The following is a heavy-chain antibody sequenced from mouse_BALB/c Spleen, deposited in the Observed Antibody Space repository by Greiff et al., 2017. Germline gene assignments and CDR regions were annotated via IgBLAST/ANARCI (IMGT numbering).Heavy chain of an antibody. CDR1: GYTFTSYW. CDR3: ARGYGNSFAY. V-gene: IGHV1-7*01. CDR2: INPSTGYT. J-gene: IGHJ3*01. Sequence: LQESGAELAKPGASVKMSCKASGYTFTSYWMHWVKQRPGQGLEWIGYINPSTGYTEYNQKFKDKATLTADKSSSTAYMQLSSLTSEDSAVYYCARGYGNSFAYWGQGTLVTVSA. D-gene: IGHD2-10*02.